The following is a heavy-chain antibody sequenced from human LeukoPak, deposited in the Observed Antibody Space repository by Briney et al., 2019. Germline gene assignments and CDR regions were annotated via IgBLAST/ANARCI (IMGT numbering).Heavy chain of an antibody. V-gene: IGHV3-48*04. D-gene: IGHD1-14*01. J-gene: IGHJ4*02. CDR1: GFTFSTYS. Sequence: PGGSLRLSCAASGFTFSTYSMNWVRQATGKGLEWVSYISSSGSTIYYADSVKRRFTISRDNAKNSLYLQMNSLRAEDTAVYYCATETIGRHYDYWGQGTLLTVSS. CDR3: ATETIGRHYDY. CDR2: ISSSGSTI.